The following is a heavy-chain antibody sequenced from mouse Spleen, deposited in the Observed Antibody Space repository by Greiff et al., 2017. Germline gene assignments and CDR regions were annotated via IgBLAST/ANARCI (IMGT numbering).Heavy chain of an antibody. CDR2: IYPGSGST. CDR1: DYTFTNYW. CDR3: ARGDYYAMDY. Sequence: VQLQQPGAELVKPGTSVKMSCKASDYTFTNYWITWVKQRPGQGLEWIGDIYPGSGSTNYNEKFKNKATLTVDTSSSTAYMQLSSLTSEDSAVYYCARGDYYAMDYWGQGTSVTVSS. V-gene: IGHV1-55*01. J-gene: IGHJ4*01.